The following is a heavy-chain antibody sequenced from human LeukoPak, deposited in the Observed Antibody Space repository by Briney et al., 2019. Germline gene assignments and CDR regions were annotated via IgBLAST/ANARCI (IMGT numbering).Heavy chain of an antibody. CDR1: GFTFSDCY. Sequence: GGSLRLSCAASGFTFSDCYMSWIRQAPGKGLEWLSYISSSGTTIYYADSVKGRFTISRDNAKNSLYLQMNSLRAEDTAVYYCTTELDIRPNHYWGQGTLVTVSS. CDR2: ISSSGTTI. CDR3: TTELDIRPNHY. D-gene: IGHD3-22*01. J-gene: IGHJ4*02. V-gene: IGHV3-11*04.